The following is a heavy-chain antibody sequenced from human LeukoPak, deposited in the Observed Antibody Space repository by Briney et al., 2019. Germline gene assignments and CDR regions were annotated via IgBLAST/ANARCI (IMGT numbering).Heavy chain of an antibody. D-gene: IGHD1-1*01. Sequence: GASVKVSCKASGGTFISYAISWVRQAPGQGLEWMGGIIPIFGTANYAQKFQGRVTITADESTSTAYMELISLRSEDTAVYYCARVLERRLDYYYGMDVWGQGTTVTVSS. CDR3: ARVLERRLDYYYGMDV. CDR2: IIPIFGTA. J-gene: IGHJ6*02. V-gene: IGHV1-69*13. CDR1: GGTFISYA.